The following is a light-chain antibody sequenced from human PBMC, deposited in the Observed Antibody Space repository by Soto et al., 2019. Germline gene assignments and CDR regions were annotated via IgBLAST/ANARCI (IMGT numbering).Light chain of an antibody. V-gene: IGKV3D-15*01. J-gene: IGKJ2*01. Sequence: EIVMTQSPATLSVSSGERATLSCRATQSVSSKLAWFQQKPGQAPRLLIYGASTRATDIPARFSGSGSGTEFSLTISSLQSEDFAVYYCQQYNNWPHTFGQGTKLEIK. CDR3: QQYNNWPHT. CDR2: GAS. CDR1: QSVSSK.